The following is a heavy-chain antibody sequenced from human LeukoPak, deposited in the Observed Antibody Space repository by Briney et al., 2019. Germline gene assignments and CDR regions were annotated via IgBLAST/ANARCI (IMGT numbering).Heavy chain of an antibody. CDR1: GYTLSSYY. V-gene: IGHV1-46*01. D-gene: IGHD6-13*01. CDR3: AREPTLAALTVDNWFAP. Sequence: ASVTVSCKASGYTLSSYYMHWIRQAPGQGLEWMGLINPSGSITTYAQKFQGRVTVTRDTSTSTVYMELRSLRSEDTAVYYCAREPTLAALTVDNWFAPWGQGTLVTVSS. CDR2: INPSGSIT. J-gene: IGHJ5*02.